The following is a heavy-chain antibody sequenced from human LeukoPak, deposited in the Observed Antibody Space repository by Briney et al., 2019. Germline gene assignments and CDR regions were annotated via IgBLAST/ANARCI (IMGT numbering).Heavy chain of an antibody. CDR3: ARDRGYSSSWYIDY. J-gene: IGHJ4*02. Sequence: SQTLSLTCTVSGGSISSGGYYWSWIRQHPGKGLEWIGYIYYSGSTYYNPSLKSRVTISVGTSKNQFSLKLSSVTAADTAVYYCARDRGYSSSWYIDYWGQGTLVTVSS. CDR2: IYYSGST. V-gene: IGHV4-31*03. D-gene: IGHD6-13*01. CDR1: GGSISSGGYY.